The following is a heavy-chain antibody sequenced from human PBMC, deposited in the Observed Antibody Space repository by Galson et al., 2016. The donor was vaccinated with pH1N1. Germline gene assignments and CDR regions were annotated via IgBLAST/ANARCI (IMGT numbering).Heavy chain of an antibody. Sequence: SETLSLTCAVSGYSISSGSYWGWIRQPPRQGLEWIGSIYHSGSTYYNPSLKSRVTISTDTSKNHFSLKLSSVTAADTAIYYCATFTMTISFDAFHIWGQGTVVTVSS. D-gene: IGHD3-22*01. V-gene: IGHV4-38-2*01. CDR1: GYSISSGSY. J-gene: IGHJ3*02. CDR2: IYHSGST. CDR3: ATFTMTISFDAFHI.